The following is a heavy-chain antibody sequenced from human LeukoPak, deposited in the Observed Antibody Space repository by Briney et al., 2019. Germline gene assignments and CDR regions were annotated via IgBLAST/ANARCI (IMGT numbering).Heavy chain of an antibody. V-gene: IGHV4-59*01. CDR3: ARGGYYFDY. J-gene: IGHJ4*02. D-gene: IGHD5-12*01. CDR1: GGSISSYY. CDR2: IYYSGST. Sequence: SKALSLTCTVSGGSISSYYWSWIRQPPGKGLEWIGYIYYSGSTNYNPSLKSRVTISVDTSKNQFSLKLSSVTAADTAVYYCARGGYYFDYWGQGTLVTVSS.